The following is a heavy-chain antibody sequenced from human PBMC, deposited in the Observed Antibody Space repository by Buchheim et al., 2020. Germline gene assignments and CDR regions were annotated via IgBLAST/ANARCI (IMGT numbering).Heavy chain of an antibody. CDR2: ISGSGGST. CDR3: AKTPRGYSSGWYSDY. J-gene: IGHJ4*02. V-gene: IGHV3-23*01. Sequence: EVQLLESGGGLVHRGGSLRLSCAASGFTFSNFAMSWVRQAPGKGLEWVSTISGSGGSTYYAESVKGRFTICRDNSKNTLYLQMHVVRADDTAVFYCAKTPRGYSSGWYSDYWGQGTL. D-gene: IGHD6-19*01. CDR1: GFTFSNFA.